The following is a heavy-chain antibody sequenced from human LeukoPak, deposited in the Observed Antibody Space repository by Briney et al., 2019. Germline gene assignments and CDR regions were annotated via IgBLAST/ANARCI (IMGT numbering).Heavy chain of an antibody. Sequence: PGGSLRLSCAASGFTFSSYAMSWVRQAPGKGLEWVSAISGSGGSTYYADSVKGRFTISRDNSKKTLYLQMNSLRAEDTDVYYCAKVRREGRYYYYYMDVWGKGTTVTVSS. J-gene: IGHJ6*03. CDR3: AKVRREGRYYYYYMDV. D-gene: IGHD3-10*01. CDR1: GFTFSSYA. CDR2: ISGSGGST. V-gene: IGHV3-23*01.